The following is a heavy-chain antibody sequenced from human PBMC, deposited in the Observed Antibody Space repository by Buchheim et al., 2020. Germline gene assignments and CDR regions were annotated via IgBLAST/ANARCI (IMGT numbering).Heavy chain of an antibody. CDR2: ISGSGGST. V-gene: IGHV3-23*01. D-gene: IGHD2-15*01. Sequence: EVQLLESGGGLVQPGGSLRLSCAASGFTFSSYAMSWVRQAPGKGLEWVSAISGSGGSTYYADSVKGRFTISRDNSQNTPSLQMNSLRAEDTAVYYCAKDQSLVVPAADYYYYGMDVWGQGTT. J-gene: IGHJ6*02. CDR1: GFTFSSYA. CDR3: AKDQSLVVPAADYYYYGMDV.